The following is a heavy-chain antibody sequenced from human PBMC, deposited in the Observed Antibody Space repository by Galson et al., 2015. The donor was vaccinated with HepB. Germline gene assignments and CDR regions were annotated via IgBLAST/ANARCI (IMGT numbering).Heavy chain of an antibody. V-gene: IGHV4-30-4*01. CDR1: GDSITRGDNY. CDR2: VYYTGSS. D-gene: IGHD2/OR15-2a*01. CDR3: ARDPVSRTFPFDF. Sequence: TLSLSCSVSGDSITRGDNYWRWIRETPEKGLEWIVSVYYTGSSFYNPSHKSRSTITMYKSKYQISLKLASVTAADSAVCYCARDPVSRTFPFDFWGHGTLVTVSS. J-gene: IGHJ4*01.